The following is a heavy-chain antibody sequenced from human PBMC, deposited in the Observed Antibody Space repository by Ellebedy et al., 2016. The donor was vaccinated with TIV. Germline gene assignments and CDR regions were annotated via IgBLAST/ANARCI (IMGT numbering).Heavy chain of an antibody. D-gene: IGHD3-9*01. CDR2: IYHSGRT. CDR1: GYSISSSSY. CDR3: ARHRKNDILTGYDY. V-gene: IGHV4-38-2*02. Sequence: SETLPLTXTVSGYSISSSSYWAWIRQPPGKGLEWLGSIYHSGRTDYNPSLKSRVTIAVDTYRNQFSLKLRSVTAADTAVYYCARHRKNDILTGYDYWGQGLLVTVSS. J-gene: IGHJ4*02.